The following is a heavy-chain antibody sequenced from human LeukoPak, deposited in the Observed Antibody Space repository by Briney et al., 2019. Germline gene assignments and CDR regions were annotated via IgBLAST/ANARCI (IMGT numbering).Heavy chain of an antibody. CDR2: ISSGSSTI. V-gene: IGHV3-48*02. J-gene: IGHJ5*02. CDR1: GFTFGSYS. CDR3: VRDTKEWNP. Sequence: GGSLRLSCAASGFTFGSYSMNWVRQAPGKGLEWVSYISSGSSTIYYADSVKGRFTISRDNAKNSLYLQMNSLRDKDTAVYYCVRDTKEWNPWGQGTLVTVSS. D-gene: IGHD3-3*01.